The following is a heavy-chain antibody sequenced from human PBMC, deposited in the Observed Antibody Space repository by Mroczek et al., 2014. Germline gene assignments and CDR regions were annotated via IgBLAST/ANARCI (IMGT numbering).Heavy chain of an antibody. CDR2: IYHSGST. CDR1: GGSISSGGYS. CDR3: ARGRPYYDSSDYAFDI. V-gene: IGHV4-30-2*01. D-gene: IGHD3-22*01. Sequence: QVQLQESGSGLVKPSQTLSLTCAVSGGSISSGGYSWSWIRQPPGKGLEWIGYIYHSGSTYYNPSLKSRVTISVDRSKNQFSLKLSSVTAADTAVYYCARGRPYYDSSDYAFDIWGQGTMVTVSS. J-gene: IGHJ3*02.